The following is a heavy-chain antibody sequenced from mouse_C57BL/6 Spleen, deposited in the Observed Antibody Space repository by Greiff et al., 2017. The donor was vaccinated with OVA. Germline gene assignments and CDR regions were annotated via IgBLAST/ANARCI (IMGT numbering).Heavy chain of an antibody. CDR1: GFTFSSYG. CDR3: ARLEDYDENYAMDY. CDR2: ISSGGSYT. Sequence: EVQLQESGGDLVKPGGSLKLSCAASGFTFSSYGMSWVRQTPDKRLEWVATISSGGSYTYYPDSVKGRFTISRDNAKNTLYLQMSSLKSEDTAMYYCARLEDYDENYAMDYWGQGTSVTVSS. V-gene: IGHV5-6*01. D-gene: IGHD2-4*01. J-gene: IGHJ4*01.